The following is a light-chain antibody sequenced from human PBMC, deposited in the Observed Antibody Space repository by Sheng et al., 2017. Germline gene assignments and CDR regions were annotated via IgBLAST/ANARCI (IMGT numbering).Light chain of an antibody. V-gene: IGLV1-40*01. J-gene: IGLJ1*01. Sequence: QSVLTQPPSVSGAPGQRVTISCTGSSSNIGAGYDVHWYQQLPGTAPKLLIYGNSNRPSGVPDRFSGSKSGTSASLAITGLQAEDEADYYCQSYDSSLGGSYVFGTGTTVTVL. CDR3: QSYDSSLGGSYV. CDR1: SSNIGAGYD. CDR2: GNS.